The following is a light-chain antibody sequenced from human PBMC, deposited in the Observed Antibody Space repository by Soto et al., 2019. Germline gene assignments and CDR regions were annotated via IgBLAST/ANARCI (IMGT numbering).Light chain of an antibody. V-gene: IGLV2-8*01. CDR3: SSYAVSKNLV. CDR1: RSDVGGYNY. J-gene: IGLJ2*01. Sequence: QSALTQPPSASGSPGQSVTISCTGTRSDVGGYNYVSWYQQHPGKAPKLMIYEVSKRPSGVPDRFSGSKSGNTASLTVSGLQAEDEADYYCSSYAVSKNLVFGGGTKLTVL. CDR2: EVS.